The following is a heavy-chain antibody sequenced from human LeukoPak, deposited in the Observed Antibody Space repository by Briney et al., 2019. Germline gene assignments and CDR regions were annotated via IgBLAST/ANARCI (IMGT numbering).Heavy chain of an antibody. CDR3: ARCYYYDSSGYYYYFDY. CDR1: GGTFSSYA. CDR2: IIPIFGTA. V-gene: IGHV1-69*06. Sequence: SVKVSCKASGGTFSSYAISWVRQAPGQGLEWMGGIIPIFGTANYAQKFQGRVTITADKSTSTAYMELSSLRSEDTAVYHCARCYYYDSSGYYYYFDYWGQGTLVTVSS. J-gene: IGHJ4*02. D-gene: IGHD3-22*01.